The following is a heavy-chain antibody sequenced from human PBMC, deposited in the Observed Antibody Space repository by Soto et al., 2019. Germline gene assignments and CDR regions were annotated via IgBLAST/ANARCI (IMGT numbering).Heavy chain of an antibody. V-gene: IGHV3-21*01. CDR3: ARGSNTSCQVRYLDH. CDR2: ITSRGSYI. CDR1: GFTFSGYT. J-gene: IGHJ4*02. D-gene: IGHD2-2*01. Sequence: EVQLVESGGGLVKPGGSLRLSCAASGFTFSGYTMNWVRQAPGKGLEWVASITSRGSYIYYADSVRGRFTISRDNAKNSLYLQMNSLRAEDTAVYYCARGSNTSCQVRYLDHWGQGTLVTVSS.